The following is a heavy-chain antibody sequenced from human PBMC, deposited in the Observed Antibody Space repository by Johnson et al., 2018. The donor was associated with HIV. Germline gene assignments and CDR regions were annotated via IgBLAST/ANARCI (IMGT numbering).Heavy chain of an antibody. Sequence: MLLVEYGGGVVQPGGSLRLSCVASGFTFSSYDMHWVRQATGKGLEWVSALGTAGDTYYPGSVKGRFTIYRDNSKNTLYLQMNSLRVEDTAVYYCASSYSESDAFDIWGQGTMVTVSS. V-gene: IGHV3-13*01. CDR1: GFTFSSYD. D-gene: IGHD3-10*01. CDR2: LGTAGDT. CDR3: ASSYSESDAFDI. J-gene: IGHJ3*02.